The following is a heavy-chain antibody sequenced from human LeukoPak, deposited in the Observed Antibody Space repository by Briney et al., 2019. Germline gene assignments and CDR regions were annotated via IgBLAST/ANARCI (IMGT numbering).Heavy chain of an antibody. CDR1: VYTFTSYG. Sequence: ASVKVSCKASVYTFTSYGISWVRQPPGQGLEWMGWISSYNGYTNYAQKLQGRVTMTTDTSTRTAYKELRSLRSDDTAVYYCARVVIYYDSSGYYYVRPRYFDYWGQGTLVTVSS. CDR2: ISSYNGYT. D-gene: IGHD3-22*01. V-gene: IGHV1-18*01. CDR3: ARVVIYYDSSGYYYVRPRYFDY. J-gene: IGHJ4*02.